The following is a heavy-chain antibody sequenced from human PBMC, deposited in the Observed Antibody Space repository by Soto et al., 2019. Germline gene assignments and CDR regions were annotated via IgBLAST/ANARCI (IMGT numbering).Heavy chain of an antibody. CDR2: INAGNGNT. D-gene: IGHD3-22*01. V-gene: IGHV1-3*01. CDR1: GYTFTSYA. Sequence: QVQLVQSGAEVKKPGASVKVSCKASGYTFTSYAMHWVRQAPGQRLEWMGWINAGNGNTKYSQKFQGRVTITRDTSASTAYMELSSLRSEDTAVYSCASSYYYDSSGYTSLYYYYGMDVWGQGTTVTVSS. J-gene: IGHJ6*02. CDR3: ASSYYYDSSGYTSLYYYYGMDV.